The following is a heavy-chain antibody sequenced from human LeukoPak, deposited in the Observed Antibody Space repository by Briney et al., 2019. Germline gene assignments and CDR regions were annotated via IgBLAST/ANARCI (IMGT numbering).Heavy chain of an antibody. CDR2: ISWNSGSI. Sequence: GGSLRLSCAASGFTFDDYAMHWVRQAPGKGLEWVSGISWNSGSIGYADSVKGRFTISRGNAKNSLYLQMNSLRAEDTALYYCAKVYYDFWSGYDYWGRGTLVTVSS. J-gene: IGHJ4*02. D-gene: IGHD3-3*01. CDR3: AKVYYDFWSGYDY. CDR1: GFTFDDYA. V-gene: IGHV3-9*01.